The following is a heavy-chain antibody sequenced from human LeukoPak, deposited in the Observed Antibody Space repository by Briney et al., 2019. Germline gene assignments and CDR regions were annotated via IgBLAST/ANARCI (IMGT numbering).Heavy chain of an antibody. V-gene: IGHV4-34*01. D-gene: IGHD6-13*01. J-gene: IGHJ6*03. CDR3: ARCQVTGDSSSFHYYSYMDV. CDR2: INHSGST. CDR1: GGSFSGYY. Sequence: SETLSLTCAVYGGSFSGYYWSWIRQPPGKGLEWIGEINHSGSTNYNPSLKSRVTIPVDTSKNQFSLKLSSVTAADTAVYYCARCQVTGDSSSFHYYSYMDVWGKGTTVTVSS.